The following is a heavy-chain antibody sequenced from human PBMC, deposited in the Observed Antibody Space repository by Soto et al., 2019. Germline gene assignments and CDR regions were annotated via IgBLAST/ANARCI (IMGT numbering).Heavy chain of an antibody. V-gene: IGHV3-21*01. D-gene: IGHD3-22*01. CDR2: ISSSSSYI. CDR3: ARDRGIDSRLNYYYYGMDV. CDR1: GFTFSSYS. Sequence: PGGSLRLSCAASGFTFSSYSMNWVRQAPGKGLEWVSSISSSSSYIYYADSVKGRFTISRDNAKNSLYLQMNSLRAEDTAVYYCARDRGIDSRLNYYYYGMDVWGQGTTVTVSS. J-gene: IGHJ6*02.